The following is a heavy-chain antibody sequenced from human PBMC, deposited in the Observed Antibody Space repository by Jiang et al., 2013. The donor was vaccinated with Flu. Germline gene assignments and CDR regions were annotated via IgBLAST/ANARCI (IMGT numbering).Heavy chain of an antibody. CDR3: SGHYTRVAYDY. CDR1: GDSISTYY. J-gene: IGHJ4*01. D-gene: IGHD4-11*01. CDR2: MYSGETT. Sequence: GSGLVKPSETLSLTCSVSGDSISTYYWSWVRQTPGKGLEWIAYMYSGETTRYNPSLESRVTISLDTSRNRFSLKLSSVTAADTAVYYCSGHYTRVAYDYWGHGALVTVSS. V-gene: IGHV4-59*08.